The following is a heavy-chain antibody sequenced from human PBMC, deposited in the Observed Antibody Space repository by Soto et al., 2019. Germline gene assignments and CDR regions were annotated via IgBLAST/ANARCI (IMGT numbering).Heavy chain of an antibody. Sequence: LGESLKISCQSSGYTFSNFWIGWVRQLPGKGLEWMGIIYPGDHETRYSPSFHGKVTISADRSINTAYLQWNSLEASDTAFYFCGRSPRSSPYFDYWGQGALVTVSS. CDR2: IYPGDHET. J-gene: IGHJ4*02. D-gene: IGHD6-13*01. V-gene: IGHV5-51*01. CDR1: GYTFSNFW. CDR3: GRSPRSSPYFDY.